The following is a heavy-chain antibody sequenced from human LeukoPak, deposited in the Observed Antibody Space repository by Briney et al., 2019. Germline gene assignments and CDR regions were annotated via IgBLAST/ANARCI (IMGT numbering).Heavy chain of an antibody. D-gene: IGHD5-12*01. V-gene: IGHV4-59*01. CDR1: GGTISSYY. J-gene: IGHJ4*02. CDR2: IYYSGNT. Sequence: SETLSLTCTVSGGTISSYYWSWIRQPPGKGLEWIGYIYYSGNTNYNPSLKSRVTISVDVSKNQFSLKLSSVTSADTAVYYCARAGWLRGVDYWGQGTLVTVSS. CDR3: ARAGWLRGVDY.